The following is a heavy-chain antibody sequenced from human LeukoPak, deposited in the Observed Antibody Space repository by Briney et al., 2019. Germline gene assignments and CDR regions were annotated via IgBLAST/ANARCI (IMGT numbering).Heavy chain of an antibody. D-gene: IGHD6-6*01. CDR3: AKGSSPSRPYYFDC. Sequence: GGSLRLSCVASGFTFGSYAMSWVRQDPGKGLEWVSAITGSGGDTYHADSVKGRFTISRDNSKNTLHLQMNSLRAEDTAVYYCAKGSSPSRPYYFDCWGQGTLVTVSS. J-gene: IGHJ4*02. CDR2: ITGSGGDT. V-gene: IGHV3-23*01. CDR1: GFTFGSYA.